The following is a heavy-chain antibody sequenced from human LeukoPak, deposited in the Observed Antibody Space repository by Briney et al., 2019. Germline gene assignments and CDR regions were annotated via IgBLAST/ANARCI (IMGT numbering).Heavy chain of an antibody. Sequence: GGSLRLSCAASGFTFSNAWMTWVRQAPGKGLELVGGIKSKTDGGTTHYAAPGKGRFTISRDNSKHTLYLQMNSLKTEDTAVYYCTTVANGKFDYWGQGTLVTVSS. V-gene: IGHV3-15*01. D-gene: IGHD2-8*01. J-gene: IGHJ4*02. CDR3: TTVANGKFDY. CDR1: GFTFSNAW. CDR2: IKSKTDGGTT.